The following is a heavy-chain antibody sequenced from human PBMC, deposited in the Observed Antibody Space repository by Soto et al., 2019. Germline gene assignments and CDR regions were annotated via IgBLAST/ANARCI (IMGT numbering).Heavy chain of an antibody. CDR3: ARESFSASPKFFDY. D-gene: IGHD3-3*02. CDR1: GFAFSNYE. V-gene: IGHV3-48*03. Sequence: EVQLVESGGGLVQPGGSLRLSCAASGFAFSNYEMNWVRQAPGKGLEWVSYISLSGSTIYYADSVKGRFTISRDEAKNSLYLQMDSLRADDTAVYYCARESFSASPKFFDYWGQGTLVTVSS. J-gene: IGHJ4*02. CDR2: ISLSGSTI.